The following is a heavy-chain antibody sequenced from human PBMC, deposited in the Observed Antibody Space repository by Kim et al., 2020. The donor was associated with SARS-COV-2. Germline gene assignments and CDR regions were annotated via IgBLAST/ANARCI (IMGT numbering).Heavy chain of an antibody. J-gene: IGHJ4*02. CDR1: GFTFSSYA. CDR3: ARRETRAYYFDY. Sequence: GGSLRLSCAASGFTFSSYAMHWVRQAPGKGLEWVAVISYDGSNKYYADSVKGRFTISRDNSKNTLYLQMNSLRAEDTAVYYCARRETRAYYFDYWGQGTLVTVSS. V-gene: IGHV3-30-3*01. CDR2: ISYDGSNK.